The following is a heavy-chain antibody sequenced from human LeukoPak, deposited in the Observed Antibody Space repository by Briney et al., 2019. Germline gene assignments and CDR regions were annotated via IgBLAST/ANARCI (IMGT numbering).Heavy chain of an antibody. V-gene: IGHV3-23*01. CDR1: GFTFSSYA. CDR2: ISGSSSST. CDR3: AQQLGYCSGGTCYFTY. J-gene: IGHJ1*01. D-gene: IGHD2-15*01. Sequence: PGGSLRLSCVGSGFTFSSYAMSWVRQIPGKGLEWVSAISGSSSSTYYANSVKGRFTISRDSSKNTLHLQISSLRAEDTAVYYCAQQLGYCSGGTCYFTYWGQGTLVTVSS.